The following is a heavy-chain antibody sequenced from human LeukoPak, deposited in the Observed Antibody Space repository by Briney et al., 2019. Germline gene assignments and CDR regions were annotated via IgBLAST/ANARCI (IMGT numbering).Heavy chain of an antibody. J-gene: IGHJ4*02. V-gene: IGHV1-46*01. CDR3: ARDRGIAGKYYFDY. D-gene: IGHD3-10*01. Sequence: ASVKVSCKASGYTFTNYYMHWVRQAPGQGLEWMGIINPSGGSTSYAQKFQGRVTMTRDMSTSTVYMELSSLRSGDTAVYYCARDRGIAGKYYFDYWGQGTLVTVPS. CDR1: GYTFTNYY. CDR2: INPSGGST.